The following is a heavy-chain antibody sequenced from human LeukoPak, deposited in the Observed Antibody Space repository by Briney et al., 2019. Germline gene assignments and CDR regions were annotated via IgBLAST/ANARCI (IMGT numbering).Heavy chain of an antibody. CDR3: ATGMVEFDS. CDR1: GFTFSSYA. CDR2: ISGSGGST. V-gene: IGHV3-23*01. D-gene: IGHD2-15*01. Sequence: GGSLRLSCAASGFTFSSYAMSWVRQAPGKGLEWVSAISGSGGSTYYADSVKGRFTIARENSKNPLYLQMTPLRPDDMAVYYCATGMVEFDSWGQRPMVTVSP. J-gene: IGHJ4*02.